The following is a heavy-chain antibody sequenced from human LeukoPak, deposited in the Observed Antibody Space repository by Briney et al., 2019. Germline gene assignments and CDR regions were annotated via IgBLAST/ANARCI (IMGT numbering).Heavy chain of an antibody. CDR3: ARYGFVVGATDSFDI. CDR1: GFTFSSYE. Sequence: PGGSLRLSCAASGFTFSSYEMNWVRQAPGKGLEWVSYISSSGSTIYYADSVKGRFTISRDNAKNSLYLQMNSLRAEDTALYYCARYGFVVGATDSFDIWGQGTMVTVSS. V-gene: IGHV3-48*03. J-gene: IGHJ3*02. D-gene: IGHD1-26*01. CDR2: ISSSGSTI.